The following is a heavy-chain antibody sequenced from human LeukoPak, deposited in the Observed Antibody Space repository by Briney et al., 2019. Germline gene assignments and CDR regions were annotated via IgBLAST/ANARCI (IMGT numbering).Heavy chain of an antibody. Sequence: GGSLRLSCAASGFTFSSYGMHWVRQAPGKGLEWVAVIWYDGSNKYYADSVKGRFTISRENSKNTLYLQMNSLRAEDTAVYYCAKSDYGDRYFDYWGQGTLVTVSS. CDR3: AKSDYGDRYFDY. CDR1: GFTFSSYG. D-gene: IGHD4-17*01. CDR2: IWYDGSNK. V-gene: IGHV3-33*03. J-gene: IGHJ4*02.